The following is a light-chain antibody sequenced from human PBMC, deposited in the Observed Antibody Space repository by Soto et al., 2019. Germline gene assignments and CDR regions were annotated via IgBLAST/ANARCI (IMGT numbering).Light chain of an antibody. J-gene: IGKJ1*01. Sequence: EIVMTQSPATLSVSPGERATLSCRASQSVSSNLAWYQQKPGQAPRLLMYGASSRATGIPDRFSGSGSGTDFTLTISRLEPEDFAVYYCQQYGRSLWTFGQGTKVDIK. CDR3: QQYGRSLWT. CDR1: QSVSSN. V-gene: IGKV3-20*01. CDR2: GAS.